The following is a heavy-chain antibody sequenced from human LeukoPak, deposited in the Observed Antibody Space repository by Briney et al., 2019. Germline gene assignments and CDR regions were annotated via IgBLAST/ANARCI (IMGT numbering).Heavy chain of an antibody. CDR1: GYTFTSYD. Sequence: ASVKVSCKASGYTFTSYDINWVRQATGQGLEWMGWMNPNSGNTGYAQKFQGRVTMTRNTSISTAYMELSSLRSEDTAVYYCARARINSSSRSPYYYGMDVWGQGTTVTVSS. J-gene: IGHJ6*02. CDR2: MNPNSGNT. V-gene: IGHV1-8*01. D-gene: IGHD6-13*01. CDR3: ARARINSSSRSPYYYGMDV.